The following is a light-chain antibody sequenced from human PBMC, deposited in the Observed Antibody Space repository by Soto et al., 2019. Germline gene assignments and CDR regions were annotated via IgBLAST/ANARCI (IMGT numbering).Light chain of an antibody. J-gene: IGLJ1*01. Sequence: QSVLTQPASVSGSPGQSITISCTGTSSDVGGYNYVSWYQQHPGKAPKLMIYEVSNRPSGVSNRFSGSKSGNTASLTISGLQAEDEADYYCSSYTSSSTLYVSGNGTKGTVL. CDR2: EVS. CDR1: SSDVGGYNY. V-gene: IGLV2-14*01. CDR3: SSYTSSSTLYV.